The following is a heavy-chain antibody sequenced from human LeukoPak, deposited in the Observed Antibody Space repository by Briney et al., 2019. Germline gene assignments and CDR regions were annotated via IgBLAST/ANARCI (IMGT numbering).Heavy chain of an antibody. J-gene: IGHJ5*02. CDR1: GGSISSYY. CDR2: IYYSGST. V-gene: IGHV4-59*01. D-gene: IGHD2-2*02. CDR3: ARGPVIVVVPAAIQRGWFDP. Sequence: SETLSLTCTVSGGSISSYYWSWIRQPPGKGLEWIGYIYYSGSTNYNPSLKSRVTISVDTSKNQFSLKLSSVTAADTAVYYCARGPVIVVVPAAIQRGWFDPWGQGTLVTVSS.